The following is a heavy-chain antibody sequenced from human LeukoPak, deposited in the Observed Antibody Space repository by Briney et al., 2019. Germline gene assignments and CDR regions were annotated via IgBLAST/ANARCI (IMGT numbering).Heavy chain of an antibody. CDR2: IYYSGST. CDR1: SGSITSGGYY. CDR3: ARAPKGMTTARYYYYYYMDV. Sequence: SETLSLTCTVSSGSITSGGYYWNWIRQHPGKGLEWIGYIYYSGSTFYNPSLKSRVTMSVDTSKNQFSLKLSSVTAADTAVYYCARAPKGMTTARYYYYYYMDVWGKGTTVTVSS. V-gene: IGHV4-31*03. J-gene: IGHJ6*03. D-gene: IGHD4-11*01.